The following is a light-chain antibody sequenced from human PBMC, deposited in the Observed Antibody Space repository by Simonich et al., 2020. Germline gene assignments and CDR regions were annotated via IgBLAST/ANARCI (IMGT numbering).Light chain of an antibody. Sequence: QLVLTQSPSASASLGASVKLTCTLRSGHSSYAIAWHPQQPEKGPRYLMKLNSDGSHSKGDGIPVRFSGSSSGAERYLTISSLQSEDEADYYCQTWGTGINWVFGGGTKLTVL. CDR2: LNSDGSH. J-gene: IGLJ3*02. V-gene: IGLV4-69*01. CDR1: SGHSSYA. CDR3: QTWGTGINWV.